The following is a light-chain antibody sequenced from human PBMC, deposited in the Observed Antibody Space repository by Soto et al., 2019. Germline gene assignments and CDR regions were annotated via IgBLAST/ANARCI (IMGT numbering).Light chain of an antibody. CDR3: ISGAGSDYV. CDR2: DVS. Sequence: QSALTQPRSVSGSPGQSVTISCTGTSSDVGGYNYVSWYQQHPGKAPKLMIYDVSKRPSGVPDRFSGAKSGNSASLTISGLQADDEADYYYISGAGSDYVFGTGT. V-gene: IGLV2-11*01. J-gene: IGLJ1*01. CDR1: SSDVGGYNY.